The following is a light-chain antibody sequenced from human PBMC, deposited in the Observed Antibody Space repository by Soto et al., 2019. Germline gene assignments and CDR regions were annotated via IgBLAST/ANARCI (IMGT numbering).Light chain of an antibody. J-gene: IGKJ5*01. CDR3: QQYNSWPPIT. V-gene: IGKV3-15*01. CDR2: GSY. Sequence: IVLTQSPGTLSLSPGERVTLSCRASQSFSGNYLTWYQHKPGQAPRLLIYGSYHRATGIPARFSGGGSGTEFTLTISSLQSEDFAVYYCQQYNSWPPITFGQGTRLEIK. CDR1: QSFSGN.